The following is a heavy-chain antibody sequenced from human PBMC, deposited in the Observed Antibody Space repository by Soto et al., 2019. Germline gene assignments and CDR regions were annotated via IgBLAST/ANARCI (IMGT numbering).Heavy chain of an antibody. CDR1: GGTFSSYA. V-gene: IGHV1-69*12. J-gene: IGHJ6*02. CDR3: ATSVLGYGIRPSCYGVGMDV. D-gene: IGHD2-2*01. Sequence: QVQLVQSGAEVKKPGSSVKVSCKASGGTFSSYAISWVRQAPGQGLEWMGGIIPIFGTANYAQKFQGRVTITADESTSTAYMELSSLRSEDTAVYYCATSVLGYGIRPSCYGVGMDVWGQGTTVTVSS. CDR2: IIPIFGTA.